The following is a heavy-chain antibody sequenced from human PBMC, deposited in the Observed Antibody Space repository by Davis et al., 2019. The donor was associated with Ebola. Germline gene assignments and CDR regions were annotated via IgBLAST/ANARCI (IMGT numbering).Heavy chain of an antibody. D-gene: IGHD5-12*01. CDR1: GGTFSSYA. Sequence: SVKVSCKASGGTFSSYAISWVRQAPGQGLEWMGGIIPIFGTANYAQKFQGRVTITADESTSTAYMELSSLRSEDTAVYYSARPTVAKNYYGMDVWGQGTTVTVSS. CDR2: IIPIFGTA. V-gene: IGHV1-69*13. CDR3: ARPTVAKNYYGMDV. J-gene: IGHJ6*02.